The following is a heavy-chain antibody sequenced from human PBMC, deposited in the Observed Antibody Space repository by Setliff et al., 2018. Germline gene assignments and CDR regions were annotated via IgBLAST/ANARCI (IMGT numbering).Heavy chain of an antibody. J-gene: IGHJ6*02. CDR3: ARVSMYSSSWYYYYYGMDV. V-gene: IGHV4-39*07. CDR2: IYYSGST. Sequence: WETLSLTCTVSGGSISSTIYYWGWIRQPPGKGLEWIGSIYYSGSTYYNPSLKSRVTISVDTSKNQFSLKLSSVTAADTAVYYCARVSMYSSSWYYYYYGMDVWGQGTTVTVSS. CDR1: GGSISSTIYY. D-gene: IGHD6-13*01.